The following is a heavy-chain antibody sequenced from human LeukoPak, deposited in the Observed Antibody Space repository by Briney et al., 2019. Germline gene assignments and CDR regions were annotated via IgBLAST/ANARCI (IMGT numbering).Heavy chain of an antibody. CDR3: ASDTGSSGYSNAFDI. CDR1: GFTFSSYS. Sequence: GGSLRLSCAASGFTFSSYSLNWVRQAPGKGLEWVSSISSSSSYIYYADSVKGRFTISRDNAKNSLYLQMNSLRAEDTAVYYCASDTGSSGYSNAFDIWGQGTMVTVSS. J-gene: IGHJ3*02. CDR2: ISSSSSYI. V-gene: IGHV3-21*01. D-gene: IGHD3-22*01.